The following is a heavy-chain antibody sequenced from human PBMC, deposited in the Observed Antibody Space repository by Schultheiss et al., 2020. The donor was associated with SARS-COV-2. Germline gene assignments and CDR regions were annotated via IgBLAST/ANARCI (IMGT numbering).Heavy chain of an antibody. V-gene: IGHV2-70*12. D-gene: IGHD6-6*01. Sequence: SGPTLVKPTQTLTLTCTFSGFSLSTSGVGVGWIRQPPGKALEWLALIYWDDDKYYSTSLKTRLTISKDTSKNQVVLTMTNMDPVDTATYYCASSGYSSSADYWGQGTLVTVSS. CDR1: GFSLSTSGVG. CDR3: ASSGYSSSADY. J-gene: IGHJ4*02. CDR2: IYWDDDK.